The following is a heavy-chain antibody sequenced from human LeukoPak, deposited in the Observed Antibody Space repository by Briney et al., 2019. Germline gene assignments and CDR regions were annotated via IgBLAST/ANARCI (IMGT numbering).Heavy chain of an antibody. CDR2: ISSSSSYI. D-gene: IGHD3-10*01. V-gene: IGHV3-21*01. CDR1: GLTFSSYS. Sequence: GGSLRLSCAASGLTFSSYSMNWVRQAPGKGLEWVSSISSSSSYIYYADSVKGRFTISRDNAKNSLYLQMNSLRAEDTAVYYCARVSGSHRPMVYWGQGTLVTVSS. CDR3: ARVSGSHRPMVY. J-gene: IGHJ4*02.